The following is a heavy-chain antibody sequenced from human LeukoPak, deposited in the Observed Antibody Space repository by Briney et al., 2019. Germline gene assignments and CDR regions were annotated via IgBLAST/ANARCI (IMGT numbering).Heavy chain of an antibody. D-gene: IGHD4-11*01. Sequence: SETPSLTCAVSGYSITSGYYWAWIRQPPGKGLEWIGNIYHSGSTYYNPSLKSRVTISVDTSKNQFSLKLSSVTAADTAVYYCARRYSNYFFDYWGQGTLVTVSS. V-gene: IGHV4-38-2*01. J-gene: IGHJ4*02. CDR1: GYSITSGYY. CDR2: IYHSGST. CDR3: ARRYSNYFFDY.